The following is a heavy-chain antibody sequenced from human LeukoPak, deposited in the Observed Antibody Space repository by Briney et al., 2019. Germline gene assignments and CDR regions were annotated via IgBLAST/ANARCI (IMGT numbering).Heavy chain of an antibody. D-gene: IGHD3-22*01. Sequence: TLSLTCTVSGVSISSGSYYWSWIRQPAGKGLEWIGRIYTSGSTNYNPSLKSRVTISVDTSKNQFSLKLSSVTAADTAVYYCARCGDYYDSRGIEYWGQGTLVTVSS. J-gene: IGHJ4*02. CDR2: IYTSGST. V-gene: IGHV4-61*02. CDR1: GVSISSGSYY. CDR3: ARCGDYYDSRGIEY.